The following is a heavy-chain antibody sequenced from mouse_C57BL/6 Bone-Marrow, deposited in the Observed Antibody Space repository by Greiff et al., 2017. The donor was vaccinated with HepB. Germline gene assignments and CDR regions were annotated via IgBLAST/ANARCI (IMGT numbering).Heavy chain of an antibody. J-gene: IGHJ2*01. CDR3: ARLDDGNFDY. D-gene: IGHD2-12*01. CDR1: GYAFSSSW. V-gene: IGHV1-82*01. CDR2: IYPGDGDT. Sequence: QVQLKESGPELVKPGASVKISCKASGYAFSSSWMNWVKQRPGKGLEWIGRIYPGDGDTNYNGKFKGKATLTADQSSSTAYMQLSSLTSEDSAVYFCARLDDGNFDYWGQGTTLTVSS.